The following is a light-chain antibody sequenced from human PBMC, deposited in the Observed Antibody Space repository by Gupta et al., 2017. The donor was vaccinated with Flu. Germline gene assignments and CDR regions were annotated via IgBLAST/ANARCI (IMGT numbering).Light chain of an antibody. J-gene: IGKJ1*01. CDR3: QQYNNCPET. Sequence: EIVMTQSPATLSVSPGERATLSCRASQSVSSNLAWYQQKPGQAPRLLIYGASTRATGIPARFSGSGSGTEFTLTISSLQSEDFAVYYCQQYNNCPETFGQGTXVEIK. V-gene: IGKV3-15*01. CDR2: GAS. CDR1: QSVSSN.